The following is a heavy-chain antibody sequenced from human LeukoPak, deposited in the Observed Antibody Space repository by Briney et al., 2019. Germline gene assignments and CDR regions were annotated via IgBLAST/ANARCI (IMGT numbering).Heavy chain of an antibody. Sequence: GASVKVSCKASGYTFTAYYMHWVRQPPGQGLEWMGWINPNTGGTDYAQRFQGRVTMTMDTSISTAYMELSSLISGDTAVYYCARDSGYCSGGSCWYFDFWGQGTLVTVSA. CDR2: INPNTGGT. V-gene: IGHV1-2*02. J-gene: IGHJ4*02. CDR3: ARDSGYCSGGSCWYFDF. CDR1: GYTFTAYY. D-gene: IGHD2-15*01.